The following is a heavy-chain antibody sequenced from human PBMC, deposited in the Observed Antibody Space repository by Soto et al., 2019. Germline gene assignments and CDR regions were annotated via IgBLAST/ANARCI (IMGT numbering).Heavy chain of an antibody. V-gene: IGHV3-15*07. Sequence: GGSLRLSCAASGFTFSNAWMNWVRQAPGKGLEWVGRIKSKTDGGTSDYAAPVKGRFTISRDDSKNTLYLQMNSLKTEDTAVYYCTTPYTWSWYDTEYFDYWGQGTLVTVSS. J-gene: IGHJ4*02. CDR3: TTPYTWSWYDTEYFDY. CDR2: IKSKTDGGTS. CDR1: GFTFSNAW. D-gene: IGHD6-13*01.